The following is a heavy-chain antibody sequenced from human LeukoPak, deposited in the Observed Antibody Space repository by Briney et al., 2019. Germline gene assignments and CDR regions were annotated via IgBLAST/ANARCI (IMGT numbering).Heavy chain of an antibody. CDR1: GFTFSSYA. J-gene: IGHJ6*02. CDR2: ISGSGGST. V-gene: IGHV3-23*01. Sequence: GALLPSCAAAGFTFSSYAMSWGRQTPREGVEWVSAISGSGGSTYYADSVKGRFTISRDNSKNTLFLQMNSLRVEDTAPYYCAKSVAIYFYYGLDVWGQGTTVTVSS. D-gene: IGHD3-3*01. CDR3: AKSVAIYFYYGLDV.